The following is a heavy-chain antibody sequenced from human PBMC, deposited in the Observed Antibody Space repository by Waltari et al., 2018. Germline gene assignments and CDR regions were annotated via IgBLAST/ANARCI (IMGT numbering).Heavy chain of an antibody. CDR2: ISDDVSNK. CDR1: GFTFSSYG. CDR3: AKLVFSSYGSGSYDAFDI. V-gene: IGHV3-30*18. J-gene: IGHJ3*02. D-gene: IGHD3-10*01. Sequence: VQLVESGGGVVQPGRSLRHSCAASGFTFSSYGMHWVRQAPGQGLEWVAVISDDVSNKYYADSVKGRFTISRDNSKNTLYLQMNSLIAEDTAVYDCAKLVFSSYGSGSYDAFDIWGQGTMVTVSS.